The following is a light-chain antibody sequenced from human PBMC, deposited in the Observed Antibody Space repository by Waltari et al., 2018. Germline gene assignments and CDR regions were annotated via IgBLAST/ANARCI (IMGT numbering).Light chain of an antibody. CDR1: PGVGKN. CDR3: QKNEALPAT. CDR2: ASS. Sequence: EIVLTQSPATLSLSPGERATLSCGPSPGVGKNLIWYQHKTGQAPRLLLYASSIRATGIPDRFSCRGSGTDFSLTISSLEPEDFAVYYCQKNEALPATFGQGTKVEIK. J-gene: IGKJ1*01. V-gene: IGKV3D-11*03.